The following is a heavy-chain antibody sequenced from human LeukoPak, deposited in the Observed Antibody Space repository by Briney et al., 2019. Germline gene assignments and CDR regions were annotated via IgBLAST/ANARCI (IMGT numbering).Heavy chain of an antibody. CDR3: ARDSVRLATIWYYFDY. V-gene: IGHV4-4*07. CDR2: AYNSGST. CDR1: GGSISSYY. D-gene: IGHD5-12*01. Sequence: PSETLSLTCTVSGGSISSYYWSWRRQPDGKELKGIGRAYNSGSTNYNPSLNSRATMSVDTSKNQFSLKLSSVTAADTAVYYCARDSVRLATIWYYFDYWGQGTLVTVSS. J-gene: IGHJ4*02.